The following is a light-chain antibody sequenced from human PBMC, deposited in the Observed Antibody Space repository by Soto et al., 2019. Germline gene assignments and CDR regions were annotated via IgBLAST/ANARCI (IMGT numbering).Light chain of an antibody. CDR1: SSNIGNNY. Sequence: QSVLTQPPSVSAAPGQKGTISCSGSSSNIGNNYVSWYQQFPGTAPKLLIYDNNKRPSGIPDRFSGSKSGTSATLGITGLQTGDKADYYCGTWDSSLSAGVFGGGTKVTVL. V-gene: IGLV1-51*01. J-gene: IGLJ2*01. CDR3: GTWDSSLSAGV. CDR2: DNN.